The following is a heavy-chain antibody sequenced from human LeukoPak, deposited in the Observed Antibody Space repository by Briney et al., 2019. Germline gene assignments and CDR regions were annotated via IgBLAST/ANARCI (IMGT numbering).Heavy chain of an antibody. Sequence: GEFLKISCKGSGYSFTSYWIGWVRQMPGKGLEWMGIIYPGDSDTRYSPSFQGQVTISADKSISTAYLQWSSLKASDTAMYYCARYLRFGELWNWFDPWGQGTLVTVSS. CDR3: ARYLRFGELWNWFDP. J-gene: IGHJ5*02. CDR2: IYPGDSDT. CDR1: GYSFTSYW. V-gene: IGHV5-51*01. D-gene: IGHD3-10*01.